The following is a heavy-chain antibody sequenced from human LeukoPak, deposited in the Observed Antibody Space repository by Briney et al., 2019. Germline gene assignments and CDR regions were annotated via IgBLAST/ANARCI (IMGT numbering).Heavy chain of an antibody. V-gene: IGHV3-48*02. D-gene: IGHD4-23*01. J-gene: IGHJ4*02. CDR2: ISTSSRI. CDR1: GFIFSSHD. Sequence: PGGSVRLSCAASGFIFSSHDMNWVRQAPGKGLEWVSYISTSSRIYYADSVKGRFTISRDNAKNSLYLQMHSLRDEDTALYYCARDVRGNSFSDYWGQGTLVTVSS. CDR3: ARDVRGNSFSDY.